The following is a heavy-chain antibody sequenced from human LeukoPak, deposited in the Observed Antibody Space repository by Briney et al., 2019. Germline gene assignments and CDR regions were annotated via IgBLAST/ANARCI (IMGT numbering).Heavy chain of an antibody. D-gene: IGHD3-22*01. Sequence: GGSLRLSCAASGFTFSSYGMHWVRQAPGKGLEWVAFIRYDGSNKYYADSVKGRFTISRDNSKNTLYLQMSSLRAEDTAVYYCAKLENYYDSSGYPEFRPLRYMDVWGKGTTVTVSS. CDR2: IRYDGSNK. J-gene: IGHJ6*03. CDR1: GFTFSSYG. V-gene: IGHV3-30*02. CDR3: AKLENYYDSSGYPEFRPLRYMDV.